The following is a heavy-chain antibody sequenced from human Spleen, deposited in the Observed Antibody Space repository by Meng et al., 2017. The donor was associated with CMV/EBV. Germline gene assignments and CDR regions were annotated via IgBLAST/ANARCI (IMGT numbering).Heavy chain of an antibody. D-gene: IGHD3-16*01. Sequence: SLNCTVSGGSIRSGGYYWSWIRQHPGKGLEWIGYIYYSGSTYYNPSLRSRVTMSLDTSKKQFSVKLTSVTAADTAVYYCARGPYYLDPWGQGTLVTVSS. CDR3: ARGPYYLDP. CDR2: IYYSGST. J-gene: IGHJ5*02. V-gene: IGHV4-31*03. CDR1: GGSIRSGGYY.